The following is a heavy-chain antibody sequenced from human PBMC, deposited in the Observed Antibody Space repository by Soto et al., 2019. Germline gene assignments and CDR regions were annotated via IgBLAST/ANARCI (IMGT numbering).Heavy chain of an antibody. D-gene: IGHD4-17*01. J-gene: IGHJ4*02. V-gene: IGHV4-31*03. CDR3: ARDNYGDYVLDY. CDR2: IYYSGST. CDR1: GGSISSGGYY. Sequence: QVQLQESGPGLVKPSQTLSLTCTVSGGSISSGGYYWSWIRQHPGKGLEWIGYIYYSGSTYYNPSLKSRVTISVDTSKNPFSLKLSSVTAADTAVYYCARDNYGDYVLDYWGQGTLVTDSS.